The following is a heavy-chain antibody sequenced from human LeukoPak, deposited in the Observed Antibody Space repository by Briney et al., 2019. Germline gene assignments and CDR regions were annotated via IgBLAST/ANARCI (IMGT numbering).Heavy chain of an antibody. J-gene: IGHJ4*02. CDR3: ARDPHDFWSGYYFDY. CDR1: GFTFSSYA. CDR2: ISYDGSNK. Sequence: GGSLRLSCAASGFTFSSYAMHWVRQAPGKGLEWVAVISYDGSNKYYADSVKGRFTISRDNSKNTLYLQMNSLRAEDTAVYYRARDPHDFWSGYYFDYWGQGTLVTVSS. V-gene: IGHV3-30*01. D-gene: IGHD3-3*01.